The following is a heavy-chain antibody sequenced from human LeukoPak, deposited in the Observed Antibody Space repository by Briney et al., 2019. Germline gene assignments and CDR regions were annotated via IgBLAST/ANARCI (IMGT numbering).Heavy chain of an antibody. Sequence: PSETLSLTCTVSGGSISSYYWSWIRQPAGKGLEWIGRICTSGSTNYNPSLKSRVTMSVDTSKSQFSLKLSSVTAADTAVYYCARATVYYGSAYYFDYWGQGTLVTVSS. V-gene: IGHV4-4*07. D-gene: IGHD3-10*01. CDR2: ICTSGST. CDR1: GGSISSYY. CDR3: ARATVYYGSAYYFDY. J-gene: IGHJ4*02.